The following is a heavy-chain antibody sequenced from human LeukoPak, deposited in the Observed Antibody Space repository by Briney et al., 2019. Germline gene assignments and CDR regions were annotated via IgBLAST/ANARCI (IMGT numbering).Heavy chain of an antibody. Sequence: GGSLRLSCAASGFTFHDYAMHWVRQAPGKGLEWVSLISWDGGSTYYADSVKGRFTISRDNAKNSLYLQMNSLRAEDTAVYYCARWSLGGRDFDYWGQGTLVTVSS. CDR2: ISWDGGST. J-gene: IGHJ4*02. D-gene: IGHD1-26*01. CDR3: ARWSLGGRDFDY. CDR1: GFTFHDYA. V-gene: IGHV3-43D*03.